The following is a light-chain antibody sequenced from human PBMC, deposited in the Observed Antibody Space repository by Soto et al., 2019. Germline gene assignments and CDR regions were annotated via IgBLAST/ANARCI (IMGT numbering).Light chain of an antibody. CDR1: TSDVGSYNL. V-gene: IGLV2-23*01. Sequence: QSALTQPASVSGSPGQSITISCTGTTSDVGSYNLVSWYQQHPGKVPQLMIYEGTKRPSGVSNRFSGSQSGNTASLTISGLQAEDEADYYCSSYAGSGNHVVFGGGTKLTVL. CDR3: SSYAGSGNHVV. J-gene: IGLJ2*01. CDR2: EGT.